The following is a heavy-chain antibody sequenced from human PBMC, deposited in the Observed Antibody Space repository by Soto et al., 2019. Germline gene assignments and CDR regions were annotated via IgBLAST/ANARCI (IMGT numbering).Heavy chain of an antibody. CDR2: IGTLHDT. CDR3: SRQASYWHGGGGWFDP. D-gene: IGHD2-8*02. CDR1: GFTFSAYD. J-gene: IGHJ5*02. V-gene: IGHV3-13*01. Sequence: EVQLVESGGGLVQPGGSLRLSCAASGFTFSAYDMHWVRQPTGKGLEWVSAIGTLHDTYYPDSVKGRFTISRENAKNSLYLQMNNPATGDAAVYYWSRQASYWHGGGGWFDPWGQGTLVTVSS.